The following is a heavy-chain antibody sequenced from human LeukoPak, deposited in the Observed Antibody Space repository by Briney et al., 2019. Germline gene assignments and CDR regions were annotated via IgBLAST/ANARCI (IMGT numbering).Heavy chain of an antibody. CDR1: GFTVSSNS. J-gene: IGHJ4*02. CDR3: ARRAGEYSHPYDY. Sequence: GGSLRLSCTVSGFTVSSNSWSWVRQAPGKGLEWVSFIYSGGKTHSSDSVKGRFTISRDNSKNTLYLQMSSLRAEDTAIYYCARRAGEYSHPYDYWGQGTLVTVST. CDR2: IYSGGKT. D-gene: IGHD2-15*01. V-gene: IGHV3-53*01.